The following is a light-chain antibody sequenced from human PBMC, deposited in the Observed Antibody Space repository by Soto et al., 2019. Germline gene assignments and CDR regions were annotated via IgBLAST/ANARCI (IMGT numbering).Light chain of an antibody. Sequence: EIVMTQSPVTLSVSPGERATLSCRAGQSVSSNLAWYQQKPGQAPRLLIYGASSRATGIPDRFSGSGSGTDFTLTISRLEPEDFAVYYCQQYGSSPWTFGQGTKVDIK. CDR1: QSVSSN. J-gene: IGKJ1*01. CDR2: GAS. V-gene: IGKV3-20*01. CDR3: QQYGSSPWT.